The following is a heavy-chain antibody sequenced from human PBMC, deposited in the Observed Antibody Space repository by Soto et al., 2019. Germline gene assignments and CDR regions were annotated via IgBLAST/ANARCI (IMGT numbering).Heavy chain of an antibody. CDR3: ARHYDIRGAFDI. J-gene: IGHJ3*02. D-gene: IGHD3-9*01. Sequence: KVSCKASGYTFTSYWIGWVRQMPGKGLEWMGIIYPGDSDTRYSPSFQGQVTISADKSISTAYLQWSSLKASDTAMYYCARHYDIRGAFDIWGQGTMVTVSS. CDR1: GYTFTSYW. V-gene: IGHV5-51*01. CDR2: IYPGDSDT.